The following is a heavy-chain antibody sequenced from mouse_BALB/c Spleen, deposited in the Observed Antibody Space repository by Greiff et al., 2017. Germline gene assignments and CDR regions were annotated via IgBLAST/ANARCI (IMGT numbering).Heavy chain of an antibody. Sequence: VMLVESGPGLVAPSQSLSITCTVSGFSLTSYGVHWVRQPPGKGLEWLGVIWAGGSTNYNSALMSRLSISKDNSKSQVFLKMNSLQTDDTAMYYCARGYYGSSPPDYWGQGTTLTVSS. CDR3: ARGYYGSSPPDY. D-gene: IGHD1-1*01. V-gene: IGHV2-9*02. J-gene: IGHJ2*01. CDR2: IWAGGST. CDR1: GFSLTSYG.